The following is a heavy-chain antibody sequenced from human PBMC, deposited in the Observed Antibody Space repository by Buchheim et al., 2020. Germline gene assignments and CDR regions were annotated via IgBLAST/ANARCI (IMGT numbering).Heavy chain of an antibody. Sequence: EVELVESGGGLVQPGGSLRLSCEVSGFNFRMYRMNWVRQAPGKGLEWLSYIGTAGFPIYYADSVKGRFTISRDDAKDSLFLQLNSLTVEDSAVYYCARGGLGAVRDHDIDVWGQGTT. J-gene: IGHJ6*02. CDR1: GFNFRMYR. V-gene: IGHV3-48*04. CDR3: ARGGLGAVRDHDIDV. CDR2: IGTAGFPI. D-gene: IGHD2-21*02.